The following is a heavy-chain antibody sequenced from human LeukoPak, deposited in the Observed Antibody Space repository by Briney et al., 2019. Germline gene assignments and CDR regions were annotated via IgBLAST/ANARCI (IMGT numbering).Heavy chain of an antibody. J-gene: IGHJ5*02. CDR2: IRDSGEA. CDR1: GFTLSSLA. Sequence: GGSLRLSCAASGFTLSSLAMHWVRQAPGKGLEWVGLIRDSGEAFYADFARGRFAISRDESENTLYLQMNSLRVEDTAVYFCARDRAANQDWVEFDPWGQGTPVIVSS. D-gene: IGHD3/OR15-3a*01. CDR3: ARDRAANQDWVEFDP. V-gene: IGHV3-66*03.